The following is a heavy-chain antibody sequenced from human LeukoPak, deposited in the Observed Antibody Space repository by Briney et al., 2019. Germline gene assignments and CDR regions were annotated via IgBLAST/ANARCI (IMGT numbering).Heavy chain of an antibody. CDR1: GYTFTSYG. J-gene: IGHJ6*03. CDR3: ARHGGNYYYYYYMDV. CDR2: ISAYNGNT. D-gene: IGHD4-23*01. V-gene: IGHV1-18*01. Sequence: GASVKVSCKASGYTFTSYGISWVGQAPGQGLEWMGWISAYNGNTNYAQKLQGRVTMTTDTSTSTAYMELRSLRSDDTAVYYCARHGGNYYYYYYMDVWGKGTTVTVSS.